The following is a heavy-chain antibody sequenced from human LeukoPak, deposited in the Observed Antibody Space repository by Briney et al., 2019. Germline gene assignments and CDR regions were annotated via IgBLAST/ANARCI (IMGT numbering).Heavy chain of an antibody. CDR3: ARDGSGRVPEMSAPDY. J-gene: IGHJ4*02. V-gene: IGHV3-48*01. CDR1: GFTFSRYS. D-gene: IGHD3-10*01. CDR2: IRSSSRTI. Sequence: GSLRLSCAASGFTFSRYSMNWVRQAPGKGLEWVSYIRSSSRTIYYADSVKGRFTISRDNAKNSLFLQMNSLRAEDTAVYYCARDGSGRVPEMSAPDYWGQGTLVTVSS.